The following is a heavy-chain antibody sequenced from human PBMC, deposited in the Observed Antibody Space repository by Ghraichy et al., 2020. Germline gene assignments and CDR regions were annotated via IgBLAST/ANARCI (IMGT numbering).Heavy chain of an antibody. J-gene: IGHJ4*02. CDR2: ISSSISTI. V-gene: IGHV3-48*01. D-gene: IGHD6-6*01. CDR1: GFTFSSYS. CDR3: ARERGSSSSGGVYYFDY. Sequence: GGSLRLSCAASGFTFSSYSMNWVRQAPGKGLEWVLYISSSISTIYYADSVKGRFTISRDNAKNSLYLQMNILRAEDTAVYYCARERGSSSSGGVYYFDYWGRGTLVTVSS.